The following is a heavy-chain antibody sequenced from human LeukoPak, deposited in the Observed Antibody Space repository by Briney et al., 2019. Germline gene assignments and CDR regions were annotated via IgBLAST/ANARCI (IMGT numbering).Heavy chain of an antibody. D-gene: IGHD3-10*01. Sequence: GGSLRLSCAASGFTLSSNVMSWVRQAPGKGLEWVSSISSSGGSTYYADSVKGRFTISRDNSKNTLYLQMNSLRAEDTAVYYCAGLGIGVFRGFDYWGQGTLVTVSS. CDR2: ISSSGGST. CDR3: AGLGIGVFRGFDY. V-gene: IGHV3-23*01. CDR1: GFTLSSNV. J-gene: IGHJ4*02.